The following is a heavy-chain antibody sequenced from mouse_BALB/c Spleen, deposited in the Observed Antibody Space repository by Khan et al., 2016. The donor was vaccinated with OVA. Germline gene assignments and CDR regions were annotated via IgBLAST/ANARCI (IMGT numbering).Heavy chain of an antibody. CDR2: INTHSGVP. D-gene: IGHD2-14*01. Sequence: QIQLVQSGPELKKPGETVRISCKASGYTFTTAGIQWVQKMPGKGLKWIGWINTHSGVPKYAEDFKGRFAFSLEISVNTAYLQITTLKNEDTANYVCARGGGAYYRNDGGAMEYWGQGTSVTVSA. J-gene: IGHJ4*01. CDR1: GYTFTTAG. CDR3: ARGGGAYYRNDGGAMEY. V-gene: IGHV9-4*02.